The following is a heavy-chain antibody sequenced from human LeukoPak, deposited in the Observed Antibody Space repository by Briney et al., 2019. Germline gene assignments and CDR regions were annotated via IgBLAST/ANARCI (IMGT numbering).Heavy chain of an antibody. CDR3: ARFPDYYYDRSGAGDY. V-gene: IGHV4-39*01. CDR2: IYYSGST. J-gene: IGHJ4*02. Sequence: SETLSLTCTVSGGSISSSSYYWGWIRQPPGKGLEWIGSIYYSGSTYYNPSLKSRVTISVDTSKNQFSLKLSSVTAADTAVYYCARFPDYYYDRSGAGDYWGQGTLVTVSS. CDR1: GGSISSSSYY. D-gene: IGHD3-22*01.